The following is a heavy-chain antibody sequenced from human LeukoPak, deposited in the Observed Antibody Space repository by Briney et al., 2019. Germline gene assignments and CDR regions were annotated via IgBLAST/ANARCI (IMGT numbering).Heavy chain of an antibody. Sequence: GGSLRLSCAASGFTFSSYEMNWVRQAPGKGLEWVSYISSSGSTIYYADSVKGRFTISRDNAKNSLYLQMNSLRAEDTAVYYCARDSGSSTAPTHFDYWGQGTLVTVSS. J-gene: IGHJ4*02. CDR1: GFTFSSYE. CDR2: ISSSGSTI. CDR3: ARDSGSSTAPTHFDY. V-gene: IGHV3-48*03. D-gene: IGHD1-26*01.